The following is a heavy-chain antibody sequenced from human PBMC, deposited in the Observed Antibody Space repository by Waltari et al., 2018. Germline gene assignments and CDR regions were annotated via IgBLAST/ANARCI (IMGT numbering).Heavy chain of an antibody. V-gene: IGHV4-31*03. D-gene: IGHD6-13*01. CDR3: ARHGSSSGYYFDY. CDR2: IYHSGST. CDR1: GGSISSGGYY. Sequence: QVQLQESGPGLVKPSQTLSLTCTVSGGSISSGGYYWSWIRQHPGKGLEWIGYIYHSGSTSYNPSLKSRVTISVDTSKNQFSLKLSSVTAADTAVYYCARHGSSSGYYFDYWGQGTLVTVSS. J-gene: IGHJ4*02.